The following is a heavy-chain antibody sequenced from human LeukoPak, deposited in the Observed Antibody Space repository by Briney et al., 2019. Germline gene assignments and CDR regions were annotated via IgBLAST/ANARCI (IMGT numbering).Heavy chain of an antibody. Sequence: SECLSLTCAVSGSSLTNHYCVWIRQPPGEGQEWIGEILHTGSTDYNPSINRRVSKSIDMAKNRCFRSVPCVTAADTAVYYWARGPAAGHPGGQGTLVTVSS. V-gene: IGHV4-34*12. CDR3: ARGPAAGHP. J-gene: IGHJ5*02. D-gene: IGHD6-13*01. CDR2: ILHTGST. CDR1: GSSLTNHY.